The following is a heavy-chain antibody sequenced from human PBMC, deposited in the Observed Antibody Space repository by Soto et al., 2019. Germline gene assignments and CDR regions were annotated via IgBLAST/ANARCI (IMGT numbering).Heavy chain of an antibody. D-gene: IGHD3-10*01. CDR2: IKGDGIST. J-gene: IGHJ4*02. CDR1: GFTFSSYW. Sequence: EVQLVESGGGLVQSGGSLRLSCAASGFTFSSYWMYWVRQAPGKGLVWVSRIKGDGISTNYADSVKGRFTISRDNAKDTVFLQMNGLSADDTAVYYCARGAMGNYYNDYWGQGTLVTVSS. V-gene: IGHV3-74*01. CDR3: ARGAMGNYYNDY.